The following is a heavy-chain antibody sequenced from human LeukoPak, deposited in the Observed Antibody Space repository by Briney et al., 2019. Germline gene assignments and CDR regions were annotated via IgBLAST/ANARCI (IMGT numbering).Heavy chain of an antibody. J-gene: IGHJ3*01. CDR2: IKKDGSEE. Sequence: PGGSLRLSCAASGFTLNSYLMSWVRQAPGRGLEWVANIKKDGSEENYLDSVKGRFTVSRDNAKNSLNLQMNGLRGEDTAVYYCARSNPNRNALDLWGQGTMVTISS. CDR1: GFTLNSYL. D-gene: IGHD1-14*01. CDR3: ARSNPNRNALDL. V-gene: IGHV3-7*01.